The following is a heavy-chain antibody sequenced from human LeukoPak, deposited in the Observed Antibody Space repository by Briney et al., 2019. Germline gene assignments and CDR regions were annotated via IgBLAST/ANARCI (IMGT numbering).Heavy chain of an antibody. CDR3: ASAQWGLLYPFAS. J-gene: IGHJ4*02. CDR1: GFTFRSYA. D-gene: IGHD2/OR15-2a*01. Sequence: GGSLRLSCAASGFTFRSYAVHWVRQAPGKGLEWVGFISYDGNNINYADFVRGRFTILRDKSENTVYLQMSSLRAEDTAFYYCASAQWGLLYPFASWGQGTLVTVSS. V-gene: IGHV3-30-3*01. CDR2: ISYDGNNI.